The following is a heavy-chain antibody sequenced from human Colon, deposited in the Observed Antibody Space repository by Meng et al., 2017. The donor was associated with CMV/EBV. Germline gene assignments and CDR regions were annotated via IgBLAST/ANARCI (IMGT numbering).Heavy chain of an antibody. CDR2: IYYSGNT. V-gene: IGHV4-39*07. CDR1: GGSLSSSSYQ. D-gene: IGHD2-2*01. CDR3: ARDSRNRGYCSTSSCPGTDV. J-gene: IGHJ6*02. Sequence: GSLRLSCTVSGGSLSSSSYQWGWIRQPPGKGREWIGSIYYSGNTYYNPSLKSRVTLSVDTSKNQFSLKLSSVTAADTAVYYCARDSRNRGYCSTSSCPGTDVWGQGTTVTVSS.